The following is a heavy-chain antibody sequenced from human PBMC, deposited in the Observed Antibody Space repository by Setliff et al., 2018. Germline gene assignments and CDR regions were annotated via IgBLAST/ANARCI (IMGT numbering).Heavy chain of an antibody. D-gene: IGHD3-10*01. Sequence: SETLSLTCTVSGGSISSGDYYWSWIRQPPGKGLEWIGYIYYSGSTYYNPSLKSRVTISVDTSKNQFSLKLSSVTAADTAVYYCAGVEITMVRGVIAADAFDIWGQGTMVTVSS. V-gene: IGHV4-30-4*08. J-gene: IGHJ3*02. CDR2: IYYSGST. CDR3: AGVEITMVRGVIAADAFDI. CDR1: GGSISSGDYY.